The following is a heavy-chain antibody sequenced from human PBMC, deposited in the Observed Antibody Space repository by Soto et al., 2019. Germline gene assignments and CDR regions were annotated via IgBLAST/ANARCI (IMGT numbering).Heavy chain of an antibody. J-gene: IGHJ6*02. CDR2: IIPIFGTA. CDR1: GGTFSSYA. Sequence: GASVKVSCKASGGTFSSYAISWVRQAPGQGLEWMGGIIPIFGTANYAQKFQGRVTITADESTSTAYMELSSLRSEDTAVYYCARRDRQLVRPKSIYYYYGMDVWGQGTTVTVSS. CDR3: ARRDRQLVRPKSIYYYYGMDV. D-gene: IGHD6-6*01. V-gene: IGHV1-69*13.